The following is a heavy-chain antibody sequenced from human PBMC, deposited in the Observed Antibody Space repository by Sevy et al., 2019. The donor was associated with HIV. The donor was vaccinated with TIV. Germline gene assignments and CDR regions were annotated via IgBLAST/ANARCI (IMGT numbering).Heavy chain of an antibody. CDR1: GYTLTQLS. CDR3: ATTKDYYVSSGSPFDY. V-gene: IGHV1-24*01. Sequence: ASVKVSCKVSGYTLTQLSMHWVRQAPGKGLEWMGSFDPEDGETLYAQKFQGRVTMTEDTSTDTAYMELRSLRSEDTAVYYCATTKDYYVSSGSPFDYWGQGTLVTVSS. CDR2: FDPEDGET. J-gene: IGHJ4*02. D-gene: IGHD3-22*01.